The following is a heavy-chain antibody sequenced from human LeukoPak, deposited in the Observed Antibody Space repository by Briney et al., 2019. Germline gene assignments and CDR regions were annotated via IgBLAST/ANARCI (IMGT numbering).Heavy chain of an antibody. CDR1: GYSISSGYY. Sequence: SETLSHTCTVSGYSISSGYYWGWIRQPPVKGLEWIGSIYHSGSTYYNPSLKSRVTKSVDTSKNQFSLKLSSVTAADTAVYYCASPSPYSSGWYREFDYWGQGTLVTVSS. J-gene: IGHJ4*02. CDR2: IYHSGST. D-gene: IGHD6-19*01. V-gene: IGHV4-38-2*02. CDR3: ASPSPYSSGWYREFDY.